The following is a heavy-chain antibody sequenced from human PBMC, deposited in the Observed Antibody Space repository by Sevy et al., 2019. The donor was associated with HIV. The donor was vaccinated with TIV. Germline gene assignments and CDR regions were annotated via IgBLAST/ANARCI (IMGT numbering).Heavy chain of an antibody. V-gene: IGHV4-59*01. J-gene: IGHJ4*02. CDR1: GGSISSYY. Sequence: SETLSLTCTVSGGSISSYYWNWIRQPPGKGLEWIGYIYYSGSTNCNPSLKSRVTISVDTSKNQFSLKLSSVTAADTAVYYCAREISSGWLDYWGQGTLVTVSS. D-gene: IGHD6-19*01. CDR2: IYYSGST. CDR3: AREISSGWLDY.